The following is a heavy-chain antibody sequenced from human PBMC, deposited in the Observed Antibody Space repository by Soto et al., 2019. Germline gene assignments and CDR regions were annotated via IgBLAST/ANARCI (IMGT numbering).Heavy chain of an antibody. CDR1: GFTFSSYR. CDR3: ASGEISFDY. Sequence: GGSLRLSCAASGFTFSSYRMHWVRQAPGKGLEWVAVIWYDGSNKYYADSVKGRFTISRDNSKNTLYLQMNSLRAEDTAVYYCASGEISFDYWGQGTLVTVSS. V-gene: IGHV3-33*01. J-gene: IGHJ4*02. D-gene: IGHD7-27*01. CDR2: IWYDGSNK.